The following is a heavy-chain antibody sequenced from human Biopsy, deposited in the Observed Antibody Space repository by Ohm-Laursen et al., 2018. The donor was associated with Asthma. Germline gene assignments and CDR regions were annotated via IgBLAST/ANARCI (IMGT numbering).Heavy chain of an antibody. J-gene: IGHJ5*02. Sequence: ASVKVSCKVSGYTFISYAIHWMRQAPGQGLEWMERINPNSGATNYAQKFQGRVTMTRDTSISTAYMEVSRLRSDDTAVYYCARGQKSAGDRWFDPWGQGTLVTVSS. V-gene: IGHV1-2*06. CDR2: INPNSGAT. D-gene: IGHD6-13*01. CDR1: GYTFISYA. CDR3: ARGQKSAGDRWFDP.